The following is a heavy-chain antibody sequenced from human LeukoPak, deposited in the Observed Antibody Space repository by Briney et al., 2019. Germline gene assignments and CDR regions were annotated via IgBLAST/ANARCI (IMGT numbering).Heavy chain of an antibody. D-gene: IGHD3-22*01. V-gene: IGHV3-23*01. CDR3: AKDYYYDSSGYSQAFDY. Sequence: QPGGSLRLSCAASGFTFSSYAMSWVRQAPGKGLEWVSAIRGSGGSTYYADSVKGRFTISRDNSKNTLYLQMNSLRAEDTAVYYCAKDYYYDSSGYSQAFDYWGQGTLVTVPS. CDR2: IRGSGGST. CDR1: GFTFSSYA. J-gene: IGHJ4*02.